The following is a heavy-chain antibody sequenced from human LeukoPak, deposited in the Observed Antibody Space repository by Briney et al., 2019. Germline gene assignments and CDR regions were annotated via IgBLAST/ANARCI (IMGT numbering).Heavy chain of an antibody. CDR2: INPNSGDT. CDR1: GYTFTAYY. V-gene: IGHV1-2*02. CDR3: ARGRVSPGY. Sequence: GASVKVSCKASGYTFTAYYMHWVRQAPGQGLEWMGWINPNSGDTNYAQKFQGRVTMTRGTSINTAYMELSRLRSDDTAVYYCARGRVSPGYWGQGTLVTVSS. J-gene: IGHJ4*02.